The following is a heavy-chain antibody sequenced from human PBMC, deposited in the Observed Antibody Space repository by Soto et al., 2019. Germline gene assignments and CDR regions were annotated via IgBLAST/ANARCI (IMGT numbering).Heavy chain of an antibody. J-gene: IGHJ6*02. D-gene: IGHD1-1*01. CDR1: GIPVSSNY. CDR2: LHNGGDT. V-gene: IGHV3-53*04. Sequence: EVQLVESGGGLVQPGGSLRLSCGASGIPVSSNYITWVRQAPEKELEWVSVLHNGGDTYYANAAQGRFTISRHDSTNTLVLQMYRLTAEDTAVYYWARAGPCYFASRIDVWGQGTTVTVSS. CDR3: ARAGPCYFASRIDV.